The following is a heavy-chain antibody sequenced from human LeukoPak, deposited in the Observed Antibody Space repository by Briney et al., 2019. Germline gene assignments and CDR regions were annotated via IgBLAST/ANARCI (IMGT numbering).Heavy chain of an antibody. V-gene: IGHV3-23*01. J-gene: IGHJ3*02. Sequence: GGSLRLSCAASGFTFSSYAMSWVRQAPGKGLEWVSAISGSGGSTYYADSVKGRFTISRDNSKNTLYLQMNSLRAEDTAVYYCAKAEHSSGWYKGWDAFDIWGQGTMVTVSS. CDR3: AKAEHSSGWYKGWDAFDI. CDR1: GFTFSSYA. CDR2: ISGSGGST. D-gene: IGHD6-19*01.